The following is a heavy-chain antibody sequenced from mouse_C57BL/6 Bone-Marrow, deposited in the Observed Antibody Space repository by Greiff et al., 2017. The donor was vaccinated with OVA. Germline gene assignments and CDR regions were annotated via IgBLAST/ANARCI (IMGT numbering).Heavy chain of an antibody. V-gene: IGHV1-64*01. J-gene: IGHJ4*01. CDR1: GYTFTSYW. Sequence: QVQLQQPGAELVKPGASVKLSCKASGYTFTSYWMHWVKQRPGQGLEWIGMIHPNSGSTNYNEKFKSKATLTVDKSSSTAYMPLSSLTSEDSAVYYCARLGLLRDYWGQGTSVTVSS. CDR2: IHPNSGST. CDR3: ARLGLLRDY. D-gene: IGHD2-1*01.